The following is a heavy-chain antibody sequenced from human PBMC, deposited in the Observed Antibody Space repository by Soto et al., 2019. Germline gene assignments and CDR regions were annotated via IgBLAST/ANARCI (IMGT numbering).Heavy chain of an antibody. D-gene: IGHD3-22*01. CDR3: ARDKYDSSGGWFDP. V-gene: IGHV4-4*08. CDR2: IYNGVTT. J-gene: IGHJ5*02. CDR1: GGSISSYY. Sequence: PSETLSLTCIVSGGSISSYYWTWTRQPPGKGLEWIGCIYNGVTTNYNPSLKSRVTISVDTSKNQFSLKLTSVTAADTAVYYCARDKYDSSGGWFDPWGQGTLVTVSS.